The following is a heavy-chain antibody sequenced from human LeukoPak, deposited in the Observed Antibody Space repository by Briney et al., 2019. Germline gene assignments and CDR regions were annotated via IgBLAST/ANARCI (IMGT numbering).Heavy chain of an antibody. D-gene: IGHD1-1*01. CDR3: AREATWGTTKRHPDY. CDR2: ISSSGSTI. V-gene: IGHV3-11*01. CDR1: GFTFSDYY. Sequence: GGSLRLSCAASGFTFSDYYMSWIRQAPGKGLEWVSYISSSGSTIYYADSVKGRFTISRDNAKNSLYLQMNSLRAEDTAVYYCAREATWGTTKRHPDYWGQGTLVTVSS. J-gene: IGHJ4*02.